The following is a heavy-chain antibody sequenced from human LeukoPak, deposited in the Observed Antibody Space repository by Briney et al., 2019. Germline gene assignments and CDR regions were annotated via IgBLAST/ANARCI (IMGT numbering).Heavy chain of an antibody. D-gene: IGHD5-12*01. CDR3: TRAGWPRVDIVATS. J-gene: IGHJ5*02. CDR1: GFTFGDYA. V-gene: IGHV3-49*04. Sequence: GGSLRLSCTASGFTFGDYAMSWVRQAPGKGLEWVGYIRSKAYGGTTEYAASVKGRFTISRDNSKSIAYLQMNSLKTEDTAVYYCTRAGWPRVDIVATSWGRGTLVTVSS. CDR2: IRSKAYGGTT.